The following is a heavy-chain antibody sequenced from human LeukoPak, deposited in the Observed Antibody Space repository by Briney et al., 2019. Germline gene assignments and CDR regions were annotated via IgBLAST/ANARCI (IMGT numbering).Heavy chain of an antibody. CDR2: ISGSGGNT. V-gene: IGHV3-23*01. J-gene: IGHJ5*02. D-gene: IGHD6-19*01. CDR1: GFTFSSYS. Sequence: GGSLRLSCAASGFTFSSYSMTWVRLAPGKGLEWVSVISGSGGNTVYADSVKGRFTISRDNSKNTLYLQMNSLRAEDTAVYYCAKPSVSGTGRSWFDAWGQGPRSPSPQ. CDR3: AKPSVSGTGRSWFDA.